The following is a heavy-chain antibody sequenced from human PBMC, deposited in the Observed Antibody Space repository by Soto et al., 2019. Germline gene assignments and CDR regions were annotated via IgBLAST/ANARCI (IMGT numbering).Heavy chain of an antibody. J-gene: IGHJ4*02. Sequence: SETLSLTCTVSGGSISSGGYYWSWIRQHPGKGLEWIGYIYYSGSTYYNPSLKSRVTISVDTSKNQFSLKPSSVTAADTAVYYCARAHKVGATITPFNYWGQGTLVTVSS. V-gene: IGHV4-31*03. CDR3: ARAHKVGATITPFNY. CDR2: IYYSGST. CDR1: GGSISSGGYY. D-gene: IGHD5-12*01.